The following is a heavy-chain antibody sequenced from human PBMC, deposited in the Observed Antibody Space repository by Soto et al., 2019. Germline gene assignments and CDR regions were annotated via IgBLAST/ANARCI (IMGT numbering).Heavy chain of an antibody. CDR3: AKDRGIIVKAGDAFDV. CDR2: ISDSGDRT. J-gene: IGHJ3*01. V-gene: IGHV3-23*01. CDR1: GFTLSMSA. D-gene: IGHD3-16*02. Sequence: PGGSLRLSCASSGFTLSMSAVNRVRQAPGKGLEWVSYISDSGDRTYYADSVKGRFTISRDRSKNTVSLQMDSLRAEDTAVYYCAKDRGIIVKAGDAFDVWGQGTKVTVSS.